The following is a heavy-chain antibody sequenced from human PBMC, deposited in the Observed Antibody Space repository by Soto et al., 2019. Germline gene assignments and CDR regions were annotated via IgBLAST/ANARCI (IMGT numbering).Heavy chain of an antibody. CDR2: IYHSGST. D-gene: IGHD2-2*01. Sequence: SETLSLTCAVSGGSISSGGYSWSWIRHPPGKGLEWIGYIYHSGSTYYNPSLKSQVTISVDRSKNQFSLKLSSVTAADTAVYYCARAGSTNWFDPWGQGTLVTVSS. V-gene: IGHV4-30-2*01. CDR1: GGSISSGGYS. CDR3: ARAGSTNWFDP. J-gene: IGHJ5*02.